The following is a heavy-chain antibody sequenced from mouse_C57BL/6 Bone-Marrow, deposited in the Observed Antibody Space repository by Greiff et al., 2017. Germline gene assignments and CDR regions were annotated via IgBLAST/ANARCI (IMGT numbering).Heavy chain of an antibody. Sequence: EVQLQQSGAELVRPGASVKLSCTASGFNIKDDYMHWVKQRPEQGLEWIGWIDPENGDTEYASKFQGKATITADTSSNTAYLQLSSLTSEDTAVYYCTTATVVYFDYWGQGTTLTVSS. J-gene: IGHJ2*01. CDR3: TTATVVYFDY. V-gene: IGHV14-4*01. CDR2: IDPENGDT. CDR1: GFNIKDDY. D-gene: IGHD1-1*01.